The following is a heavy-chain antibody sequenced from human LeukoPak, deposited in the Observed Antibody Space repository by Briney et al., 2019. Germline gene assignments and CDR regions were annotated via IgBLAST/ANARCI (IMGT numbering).Heavy chain of an antibody. CDR1: SVSITSHF. CDR2: IYYSGST. D-gene: IGHD2-2*01. CDR3: ARSSIGYCSSTSCLFDY. Sequence: SETLSLTCTVSSVSITSHFWSWIRQAPGKGLEWIGHIYYSGSTSYNPSLKSRVTISVDTSKNQFSLKLSSVTAADTAVYYCARSSIGYCSSTSCLFDYWGQGTLVTVSS. J-gene: IGHJ4*02. V-gene: IGHV4-59*11.